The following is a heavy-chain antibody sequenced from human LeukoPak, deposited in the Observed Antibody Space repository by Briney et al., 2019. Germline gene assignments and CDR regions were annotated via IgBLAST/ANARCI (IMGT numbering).Heavy chain of an antibody. CDR3: AEDRQYEFGELSAYFDY. Sequence: PGRSLRLSCAASGFTFSSYGMHWVRQAPGKGLEWVAVIWYDGSNKYYADSVKGRFTISRDNSKNTLYLQMNSLRAEDTAVYYCAEDRQYEFGELSAYFDYWGQGTLVTVSS. V-gene: IGHV3-33*06. CDR2: IWYDGSNK. D-gene: IGHD3-10*01. CDR1: GFTFSSYG. J-gene: IGHJ4*02.